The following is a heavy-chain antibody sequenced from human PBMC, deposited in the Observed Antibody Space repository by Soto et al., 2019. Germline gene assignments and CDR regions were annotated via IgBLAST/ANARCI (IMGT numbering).Heavy chain of an antibody. CDR1: GGSISSGGYY. CDR3: ARCIAARPGRVEWLDP. Sequence: PSETLSLTCTVSGGSISSGGYYWSWIRQHPGKGLEWIGYIYYSGSTYYNPSLKSRVTISVDTSKNQFSLKLSSVTAADTAVYYCARCIAARPGRVEWLDPWGQGTLVTVSS. V-gene: IGHV4-31*03. CDR2: IYYSGST. D-gene: IGHD6-6*01. J-gene: IGHJ5*02.